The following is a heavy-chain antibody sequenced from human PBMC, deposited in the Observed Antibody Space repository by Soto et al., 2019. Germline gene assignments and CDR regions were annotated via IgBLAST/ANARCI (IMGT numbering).Heavy chain of an antibody. CDR2: INHSGST. V-gene: IGHV4-34*01. CDR1: GGSFSGYY. D-gene: IGHD3-9*01. Sequence: SETLSLTCAVYGGSFSGYYWSWIRQPPGKGLEWIGEINHSGSTNYNPSLKSRVTISVDTSKNQFSLKLSSVTAADTAVYYCARFDILTGPYYFDYWGQGTLVTVSS. CDR3: ARFDILTGPYYFDY. J-gene: IGHJ4*02.